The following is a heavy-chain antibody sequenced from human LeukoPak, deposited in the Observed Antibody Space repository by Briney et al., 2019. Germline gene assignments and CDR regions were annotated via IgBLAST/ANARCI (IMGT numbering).Heavy chain of an antibody. CDR1: GYSISSGYY. D-gene: IGHD3-22*01. J-gene: IGHJ4*02. Sequence: SETLSLTCTVSGYSISSGYYWGWIRQPPGKGLEWIGSIYHSGSTYYNPSLKSRVTISVDTSKNQFSLKLSSVTAADTAVYYCAGVGSYYYDSSRPLGFDYWGQGTLVTVSS. CDR2: IYHSGST. CDR3: AGVGSYYYDSSRPLGFDY. V-gene: IGHV4-38-2*02.